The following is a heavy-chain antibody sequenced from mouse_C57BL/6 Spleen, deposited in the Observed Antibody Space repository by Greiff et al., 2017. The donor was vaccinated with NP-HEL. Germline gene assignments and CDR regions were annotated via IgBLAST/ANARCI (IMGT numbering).Heavy chain of an antibody. CDR3: ARVTYGNYAMDY. J-gene: IGHJ4*01. Sequence: EVQLQESGPGLVKPSQSLSLTCSVTGYSITSGYYWNWIRQFPGNKLEWMGYISYDGSNNYNPSLKNRISITRDTSKNQFFLKLNSVTTEDTATYYCARVTYGNYAMDYWGQGTSVTVSS. CDR1: GYSITSGYY. V-gene: IGHV3-6*01. D-gene: IGHD2-1*01. CDR2: ISYDGSN.